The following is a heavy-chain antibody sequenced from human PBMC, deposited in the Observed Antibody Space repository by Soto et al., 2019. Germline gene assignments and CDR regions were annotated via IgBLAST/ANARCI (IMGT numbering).Heavy chain of an antibody. V-gene: IGHV5-51*01. CDR2: IYPGDSDT. CDR1: GYSFSDYW. Sequence: PGESLKISCKGSGYSFSDYWIGWVRQMPGKGLEWMGIIYPGDSDTIYSPSFQGQVTISADKSISTAYLQWSGLKASDTAVFYCARRGGSYQADYWVQGTLATDSS. CDR3: ARRGGSYQADY. D-gene: IGHD1-26*01. J-gene: IGHJ4*02.